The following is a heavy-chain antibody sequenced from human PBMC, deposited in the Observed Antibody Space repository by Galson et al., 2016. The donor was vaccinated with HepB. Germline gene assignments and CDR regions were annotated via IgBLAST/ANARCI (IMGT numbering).Heavy chain of an antibody. V-gene: IGHV5-51*01. D-gene: IGHD1-1*01. CDR1: GYSFSSYW. Sequence: QSGAEVKKPGESLEISCKGSGYSFSSYWIAWVRQMPGKGLEWMGIIYPGDSDTRHSPSFQGQVTMSADKYISTAYLQWTSLKTADTAMYYCARLGERGAFVDTTMYRGFDNWGQGTLVTVS. CDR3: ARLGERGAFVDTTMYRGFDN. CDR2: IYPGDSDT. J-gene: IGHJ4*02.